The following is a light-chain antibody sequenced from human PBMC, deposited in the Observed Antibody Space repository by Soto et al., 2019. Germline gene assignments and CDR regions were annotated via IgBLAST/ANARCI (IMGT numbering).Light chain of an antibody. Sequence: QSVLTQPPSVSGAPGQRVTISCTGSSSNIGADYDVHWYQQRPGTAPKLLIFGNNNRPSGVPDRFSGSKSGTSASLAITGLQAEDEGDYYCLSKTSSISYVFGTGTKVTVL. CDR1: SSNIGADYD. CDR3: LSKTSSISYV. CDR2: GNN. J-gene: IGLJ1*01. V-gene: IGLV1-40*01.